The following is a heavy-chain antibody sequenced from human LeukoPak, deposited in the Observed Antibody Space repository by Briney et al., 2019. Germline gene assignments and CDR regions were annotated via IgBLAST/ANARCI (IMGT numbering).Heavy chain of an antibody. CDR2: ISSSSSTI. Sequence: GGSLRLSCAASGFTFSSYSMNWVRQAPGKGLEWVSYISSSSSTIYYADSVKGRFTISRDNTKNTLYLEINSLRPDDTGIYYCAKDPVAAAGTFYYMAVWGKGTTVTVSS. CDR1: GFTFSSYS. D-gene: IGHD6-13*01. J-gene: IGHJ6*03. V-gene: IGHV3-48*04. CDR3: AKDPVAAAGTFYYMAV.